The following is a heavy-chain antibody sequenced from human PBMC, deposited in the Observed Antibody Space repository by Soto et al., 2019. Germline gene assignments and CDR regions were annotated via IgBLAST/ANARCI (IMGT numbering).Heavy chain of an antibody. CDR2: ISYDGSNK. CDR3: ASDWELEPSGVAY. J-gene: IGHJ4*02. V-gene: IGHV3-30-3*01. CDR1: GFTFSSYA. D-gene: IGHD1-26*01. Sequence: QVQLVESGGGVVQPGRSLRLSCAASGFTFSSYAMHWVRQAPGKGLEWVAVISYDGSNKYYADSVKGRFTISRDNSKNTLYLRMNSLRAEDTAVYYCASDWELEPSGVAYWGQGTLVTVSS.